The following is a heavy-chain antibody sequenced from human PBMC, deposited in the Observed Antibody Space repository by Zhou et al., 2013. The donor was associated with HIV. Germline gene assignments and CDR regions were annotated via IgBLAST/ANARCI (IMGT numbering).Heavy chain of an antibody. D-gene: IGHD3-22*01. CDR3: ARDKPYDSSGITTGYFDY. V-gene: IGHV1-46*01. J-gene: IGHJ4*02. CDR1: GYTFTNYY. CDR2: INPSGGST. Sequence: QVQLVQSGAEVKKPGASVKVSCKASGYTFTNYYMHWVRQAPGQGLEWMGIINPSGGSTTYAQKFQGRVTMTRDTSTSTVYMELSSLRSEDTAVYYCARDKPYDSSGITTGYFDYWGQGTLVTVSS.